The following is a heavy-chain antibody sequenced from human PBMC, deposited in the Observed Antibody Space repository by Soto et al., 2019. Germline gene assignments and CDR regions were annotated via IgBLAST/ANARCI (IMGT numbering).Heavy chain of an antibody. CDR1: GFTFSSYW. CDR3: ARDQTTGADAFDI. V-gene: IGHV3-7*03. J-gene: IGHJ3*02. D-gene: IGHD4-17*01. CDR2: IKQDGSEK. Sequence: GGSLRLSCAASGFTFSSYWMSWVRQAPGKGLEWVANIKQDGSEKYYVDSVKGRFTISRDNAKNSLYLQMNSLRAEDTAVYYCARDQTTGADAFDIWGQGTRVTVSS.